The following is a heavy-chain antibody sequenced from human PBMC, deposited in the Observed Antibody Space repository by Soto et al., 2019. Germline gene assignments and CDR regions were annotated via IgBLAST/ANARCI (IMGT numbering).Heavy chain of an antibody. V-gene: IGHV3-7*01. CDR3: ARDPRPYYYDSSGYLV. J-gene: IGHJ4*02. CDR2: IKQDGSEK. CDR1: GFTFSSYW. Sequence: PGGYLRLSCAASGFTFSSYWMSWVRQAPGKGLEWVANIKQDGSEKYYVDSVKGRFTISRDNAKNSLYLQMNSLRAEDTAVYYCARDPRPYYYDSSGYLVWGQGTLVTVSS. D-gene: IGHD3-22*01.